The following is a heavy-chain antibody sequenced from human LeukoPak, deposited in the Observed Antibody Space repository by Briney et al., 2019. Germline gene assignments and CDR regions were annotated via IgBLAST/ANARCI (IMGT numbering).Heavy chain of an antibody. CDR1: GFTFSSYA. V-gene: IGHV3-30-3*01. Sequence: GGSLRLSCAASGFTFSSYAMHWVRQAPGKGLEWVAVISYDGSNKYYADSVKGRFTISRDNSKNTLYLQMNSLRAEDTAVYYCAKGGRWTGQDAYGYWGQGTLVTVSS. D-gene: IGHD3-10*01. CDR3: AKGGRWTGQDAYGY. J-gene: IGHJ4*02. CDR2: ISYDGSNK.